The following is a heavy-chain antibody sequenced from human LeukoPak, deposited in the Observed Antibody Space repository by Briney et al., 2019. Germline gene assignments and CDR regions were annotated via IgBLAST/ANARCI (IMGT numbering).Heavy chain of an antibody. CDR3: ARDGGTGCSSTSCRIYYFDY. V-gene: IGHV3-23*01. CDR2: ISGSGGST. D-gene: IGHD2-2*01. CDR1: GFTFSSYA. J-gene: IGHJ4*02. Sequence: GGSLRLSCAASGFTFSSYAMSWVRQAPGKGLEWVSAISGSGGSTYYADPVKGRFTISRDNAKNSLYLQMNSLRAEDTAVYYCARDGGTGCSSTSCRIYYFDYWGQGTLVTVSS.